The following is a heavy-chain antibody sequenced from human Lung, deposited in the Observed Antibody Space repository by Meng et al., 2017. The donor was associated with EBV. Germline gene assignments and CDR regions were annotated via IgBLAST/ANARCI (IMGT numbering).Heavy chain of an antibody. CDR1: GFTFSNYW. CDR3: SRDLVGSDDY. J-gene: IGHJ4*02. CDR2: LNEDGATT. Sequence: EGQRVGAGGALVQPGGSLRLSCAASGFTFSNYWMHWVRQAPGKGLMWVSRLNEDGATTTYADSVKGRFTISRDNAKNTLYLHMNSLRADDTAVYYCSRDLVGSDDYWGQGTLVTVSS. V-gene: IGHV3-74*01. D-gene: IGHD2-8*02.